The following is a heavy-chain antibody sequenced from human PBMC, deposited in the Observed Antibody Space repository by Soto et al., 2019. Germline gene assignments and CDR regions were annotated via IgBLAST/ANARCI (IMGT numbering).Heavy chain of an antibody. Sequence: SETLSLTCTVSGGSISSSSYYWGWIRQPPGKGLEWIGSIYYSGSTYYNPSLKSRVTISVDTSKNQFSLKLSSVTAADTAVYYCARRASAVDDYGDYVLESRNWYFDLWGRGTLVTVSS. D-gene: IGHD4-17*01. V-gene: IGHV4-39*01. J-gene: IGHJ2*01. CDR1: GGSISSSSYY. CDR3: ARRASAVDDYGDYVLESRNWYFDL. CDR2: IYYSGST.